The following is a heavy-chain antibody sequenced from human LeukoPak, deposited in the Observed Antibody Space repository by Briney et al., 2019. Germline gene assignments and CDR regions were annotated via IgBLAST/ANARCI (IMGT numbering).Heavy chain of an antibody. D-gene: IGHD6-13*01. J-gene: IGHJ2*01. V-gene: IGHV3-9*01. CDR3: AKDSEARSISWYSHFDL. CDR2: VTWGSRSK. Sequence: GGSLRLSCEASGFTLEDYGIHWVRHVPGKGLEWVSGVTWGSRSKKYADSVRGRFSISRDDANNSLFLQMNNLRPEDTALYYCAKDSEARSISWYSHFDLWGRGTLVTVSS. CDR1: GFTLEDYG.